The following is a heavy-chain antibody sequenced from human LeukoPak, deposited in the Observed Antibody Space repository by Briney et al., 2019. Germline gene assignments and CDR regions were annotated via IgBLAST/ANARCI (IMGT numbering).Heavy chain of an antibody. Sequence: SETLSLTCAVYGGSFSGYYWSWIRQPPGKGLEWIGEINHSGSTNYNPSLKSRVTISVDTSKNQFSLKLSSVTAADTAVYYCARGGKRWLQLPSASDPWGQGTLVTVSS. CDR3: ARGGKRWLQLPSASDP. CDR2: INHSGST. D-gene: IGHD5-24*01. J-gene: IGHJ5*02. V-gene: IGHV4-34*01. CDR1: GGSFSGYY.